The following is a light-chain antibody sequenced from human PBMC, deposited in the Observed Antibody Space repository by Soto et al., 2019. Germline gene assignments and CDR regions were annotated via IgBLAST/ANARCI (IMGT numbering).Light chain of an antibody. V-gene: IGKV1-39*01. CDR3: QQSYGAPYT. Sequence: DFQMTQSPSSLSASVGDRVTITCRASQSIDTYLNWYQQKPGKAPNLLIYATSNLQSGVPSRFSGSGSGTDFTLAISSLQPEDFASYYCQQSYGAPYTFGQGTKLEIK. CDR1: QSIDTY. CDR2: ATS. J-gene: IGKJ2*01.